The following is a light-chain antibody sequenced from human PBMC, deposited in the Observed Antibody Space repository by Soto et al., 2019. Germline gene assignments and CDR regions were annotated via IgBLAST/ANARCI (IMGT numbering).Light chain of an antibody. CDR3: QQYENYWT. V-gene: IGKV1-5*01. CDR2: DDS. J-gene: IGKJ1*01. CDR1: QSISSW. Sequence: EIQMTQSPSTLSATAGDRFTITCRASQSISSWLAWYQQKPGKSPKLLIYDDSNLESGVPSRFSGSGSGTDFTLTISHLQPDDSATYYCQQYENYWTVGQGTKVDIK.